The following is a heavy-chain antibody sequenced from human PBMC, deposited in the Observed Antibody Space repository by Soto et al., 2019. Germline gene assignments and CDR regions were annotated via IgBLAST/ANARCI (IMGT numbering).Heavy chain of an antibody. D-gene: IGHD2-21*02. CDR2: ISGSGGST. V-gene: IGHV3-23*01. CDR3: AKARGVVVTAILRLRSFDY. CDR1: GFTFSSYA. Sequence: GGSLRLSCAASGFTFSSYAMSWVRQAPGKGLEWVSAISGSGGSTYYADSVKGRFTISRDNSKNTLYLQMNSLRAEDTAVYYCAKARGVVVTAILRLRSFDYWGQGTLVTVSS. J-gene: IGHJ4*02.